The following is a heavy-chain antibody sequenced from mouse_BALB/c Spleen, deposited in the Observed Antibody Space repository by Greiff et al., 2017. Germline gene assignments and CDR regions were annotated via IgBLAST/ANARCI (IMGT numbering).Heavy chain of an antibody. CDR1: GYTFTSYV. D-gene: IGHD1-2*01. CDR2: INPYNDGT. CDR3: TIEGSLLRLTLCLAY. V-gene: IGHV1-14*01. Sequence: VQLQQSGPELVKPGASVKMSCKASGYTFTSYVIHWVKRKPGQGLEWIGYINPYNDGTQYNEKFKGKATLTSDKSSSTAYMQLSSLTSEDSAVYYCTIEGSLLRLTLCLAYWGQGTLVTVSA. J-gene: IGHJ3*01.